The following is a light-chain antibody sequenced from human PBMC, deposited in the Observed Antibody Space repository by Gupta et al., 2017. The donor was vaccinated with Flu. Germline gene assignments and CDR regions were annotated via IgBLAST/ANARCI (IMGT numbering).Light chain of an antibody. V-gene: IGLV1-44*01. CDR2: NNN. CDR3: ATWDDNLNGWV. CDR1: STNIGSNT. Sequence: RVTISASGSSTNIGSNTVNWYQQVPGTAPKLLIYNNNQRPSGLPDRFSGSKSGTSASLAISGLQSGDEGDYYCATWDDNLNGWVFGGGAKLTVL. J-gene: IGLJ3*02.